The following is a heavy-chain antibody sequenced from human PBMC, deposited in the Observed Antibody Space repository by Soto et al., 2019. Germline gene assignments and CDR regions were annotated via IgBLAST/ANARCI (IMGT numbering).Heavy chain of an antibody. CDR2: ISYDGSNK. J-gene: IGHJ4*02. Sequence: QVQLVESGGGVVQPGRSLRLSRAASGFTFSSYAMHWVRQAPGKGLEWVAVISYDGSNKYYADSVKGRFTISRDNSKNTLYLQMNSLRAEDTAVYYCARGFGYGEGDYWGQGTLVTVSS. CDR1: GFTFSSYA. CDR3: ARGFGYGEGDY. D-gene: IGHD4-17*01. V-gene: IGHV3-30-3*01.